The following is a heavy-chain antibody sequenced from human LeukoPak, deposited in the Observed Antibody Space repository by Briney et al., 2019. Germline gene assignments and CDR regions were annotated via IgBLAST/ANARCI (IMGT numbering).Heavy chain of an antibody. CDR2: ISGSGAKT. V-gene: IGHV3-23*01. CDR3: AKDRQDVVVTAIRFDS. J-gene: IGHJ4*02. CDR1: GFTFSSYA. D-gene: IGHD2-21*02. Sequence: PGGSLRLSCTASGFTFSSYAMTWVRQAPGKGLEGVSSISGSGAKTYYADSVKDRITISRDNSKNTLYLQMDSLRAGDTALYYCAKDRQDVVVTAIRFDSWGQGTMVTVSS.